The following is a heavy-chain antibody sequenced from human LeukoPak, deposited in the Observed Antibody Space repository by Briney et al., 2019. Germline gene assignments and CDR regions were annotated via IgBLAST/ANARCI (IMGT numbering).Heavy chain of an antibody. J-gene: IGHJ3*02. CDR3: ARALPSPLYSGSYADAFDI. D-gene: IGHD1-26*01. V-gene: IGHV3-21*01. Sequence: GGSLRLSCAASAVIFSSYSMNWVRQAPGKGLEWVSSISSSSSYIYYADSVKGRFTISRDNAKNSLYLQMNSLRAEDTAVYYCARALPSPLYSGSYADAFDIWGQGTMVTVSS. CDR2: ISSSSSYI. CDR1: AVIFSSYS.